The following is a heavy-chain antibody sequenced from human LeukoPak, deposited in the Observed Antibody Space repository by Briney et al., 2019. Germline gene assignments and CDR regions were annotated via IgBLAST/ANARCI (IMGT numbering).Heavy chain of an antibody. Sequence: KPSETLSLTCTVSGGSISSDYWSWIRQPPGKGLEWIGYIYYSGTTNYNPSLKSRVTISVDTSKNQFSLRLSSVTAADTAVYFCAREKGDHWGQGTLVTVSS. CDR1: GGSISSDY. CDR2: IYYSGTT. J-gene: IGHJ4*02. CDR3: AREKGDH. V-gene: IGHV4-59*01.